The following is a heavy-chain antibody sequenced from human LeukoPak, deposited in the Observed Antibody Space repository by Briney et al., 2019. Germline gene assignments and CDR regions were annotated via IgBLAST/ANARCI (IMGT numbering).Heavy chain of an antibody. D-gene: IGHD3-22*01. CDR1: GFTFTTYW. V-gene: IGHV3-7*01. CDR3: ARALYDSSGYFYH. CDR2: IKQDGSEK. Sequence: PGGSLRLSCAASGFTFTTYWMNWVRQAPGKGLEWVANIKQDGSEKYYVDSVKGRFTISRDNAKNSVYQQMNSLRAEDTAVYYCARALYDSSGYFYHWGQGTLVTVSS. J-gene: IGHJ4*02.